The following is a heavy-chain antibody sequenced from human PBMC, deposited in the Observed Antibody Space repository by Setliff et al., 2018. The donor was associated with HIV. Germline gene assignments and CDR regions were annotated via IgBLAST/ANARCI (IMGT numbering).Heavy chain of an antibody. Sequence: SGPTLVNPTETLTLTCTASGFSLSNTRMGVSWIRQPPGKALEWLAHIFPNDEKSYSASLKSRATISEDTSKSQVVLTMTNMDPLDTATYFCARYNFRRGYWDYFDYWGQGTQVTVSS. V-gene: IGHV2-26*01. CDR3: ARYNFRRGYWDYFDY. J-gene: IGHJ4*02. CDR1: GFSLSNTRMG. CDR2: IFPNDEK. D-gene: IGHD3-3*01.